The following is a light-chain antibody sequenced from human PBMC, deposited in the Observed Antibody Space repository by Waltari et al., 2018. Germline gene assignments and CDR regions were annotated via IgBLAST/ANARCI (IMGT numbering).Light chain of an antibody. J-gene: IGLJ3*02. V-gene: IGLV3-25*03. Sequence: SYELTQPPSVSVSPGQTARVTCSGDALPKQYAYWYQQKPGQAPLLVIYKDSERPSGIPGRFSGSSSGTKVTLTISGVKAEDEADYYCQSADSSGTYWLFGGGTTLTVL. CDR3: QSADSSGTYWL. CDR1: ALPKQY. CDR2: KDS.